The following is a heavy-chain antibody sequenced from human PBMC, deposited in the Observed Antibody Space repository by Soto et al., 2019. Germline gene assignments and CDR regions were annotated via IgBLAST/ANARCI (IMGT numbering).Heavy chain of an antibody. D-gene: IGHD6-6*01. Sequence: PWETLSLTCGVSGYSLTSGYHWGWIRQPPGKGLEWIGTIYHSGTTYYNPSLMSRVTMSVDTSKNQFSLKVTSATAADTAVYFCVRVYGRSSCFFDSRGQGTLVTVSS. CDR1: GYSLTSGYH. CDR2: IYHSGTT. V-gene: IGHV4-38-2*01. J-gene: IGHJ4*02. CDR3: VRVYGRSSCFFDS.